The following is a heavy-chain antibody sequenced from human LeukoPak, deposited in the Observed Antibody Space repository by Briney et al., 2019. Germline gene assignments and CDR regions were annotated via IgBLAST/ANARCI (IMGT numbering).Heavy chain of an antibody. CDR2: IYSSGNT. D-gene: IGHD3-16*02. Sequence: PSETLSLTCTVSGGFISSYYWNWIRQTPGKGLEWIGSIYSSGNTNYNPSLKSRVTISVDTSKNQFSLMLTSVTAADTAVYYCARAPGLRLGELSYYFDYWGQGTLVTVSS. J-gene: IGHJ4*02. V-gene: IGHV4-59*01. CDR1: GGFISSYY. CDR3: ARAPGLRLGELSYYFDY.